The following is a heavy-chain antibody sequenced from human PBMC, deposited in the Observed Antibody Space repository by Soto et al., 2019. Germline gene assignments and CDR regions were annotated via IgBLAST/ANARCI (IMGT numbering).Heavy chain of an antibody. Sequence: QVQLVQSGAEVKKPGSSVKVSCKASGGTFSSYAISWVRQAPGQGLEWMGGIIPIFGTANYAQKFQGRVTITADESTSTAYMELSSRRSEDTAVYYCAGVVVPPMEYWFDPWGQGTLVTVSS. CDR1: GGTFSSYA. V-gene: IGHV1-69*01. J-gene: IGHJ5*02. D-gene: IGHD2-2*01. CDR3: AGVVVPPMEYWFDP. CDR2: IIPIFGTA.